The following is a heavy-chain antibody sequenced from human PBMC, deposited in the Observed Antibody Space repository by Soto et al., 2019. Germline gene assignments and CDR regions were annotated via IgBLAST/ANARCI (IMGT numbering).Heavy chain of an antibody. CDR3: ANLVGAPPFFGY. CDR1: EFTFSSYA. CDR2: ISGSGDST. V-gene: IGHV3-23*01. Sequence: PGESLRLSCTASEFTFSSYAMSWVRQAPGKGLEWVSSISGSGDSTYYADSVKGRFAVSRDNSKNTLYLQMSSLSAEDTAVYYCANLVGAPPFFGYWGQGTLVTVSS. D-gene: IGHD1-26*01. J-gene: IGHJ4*02.